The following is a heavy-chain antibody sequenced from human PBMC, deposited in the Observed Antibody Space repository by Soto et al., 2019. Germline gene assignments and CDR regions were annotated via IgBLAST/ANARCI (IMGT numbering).Heavy chain of an antibody. CDR3: AKDLNPDIVRMVYAIHSSPFDY. Sequence: GGSLRLSCAASGFTFGSYAMSWIRQAPGKGLEWVSAISGSGGSTYYADSVKGRFTISRDNPKNTLYLQMNSLRAEDTAVYYCAKDLNPDIVRMVYAIHSSPFDYWGQGTLVTVSS. CDR2: ISGSGGST. V-gene: IGHV3-23*01. CDR1: GFTFGSYA. J-gene: IGHJ4*02. D-gene: IGHD2-8*01.